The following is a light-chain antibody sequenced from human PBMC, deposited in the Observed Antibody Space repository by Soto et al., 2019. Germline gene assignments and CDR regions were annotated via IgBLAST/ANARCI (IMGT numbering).Light chain of an antibody. CDR2: AAS. J-gene: IGKJ3*01. CDR1: RGVITN. CDR3: QQYNDSPLT. V-gene: IGKV3D-15*02. Sequence: EIVMTQSPGTLSVSPGERATLACRASRGVITNLAWYQQRPGQTPRLLIYAASTRDTDIPDRFNGSGSGTDFALTISRLEPEDFALYYCQQYNDSPLTFGPGTKVDIK.